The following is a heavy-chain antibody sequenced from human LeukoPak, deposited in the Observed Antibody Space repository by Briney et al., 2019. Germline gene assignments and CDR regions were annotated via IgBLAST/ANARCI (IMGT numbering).Heavy chain of an antibody. J-gene: IGHJ4*02. Sequence: ASVKVSCKASGGTFSSYAISWVRQAPGQGLEWMGGIIPIFGTANYAQKFQGRVTITADESTSTAYMELSSLRSEDTAVYYCAREYSSGWYFGYWGQGTLVTVSS. CDR3: AREYSSGWYFGY. CDR2: IIPIFGTA. V-gene: IGHV1-69*13. CDR1: GGTFSSYA. D-gene: IGHD6-19*01.